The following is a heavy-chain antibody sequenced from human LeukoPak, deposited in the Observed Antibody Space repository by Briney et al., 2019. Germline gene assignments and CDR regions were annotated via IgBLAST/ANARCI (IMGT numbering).Heavy chain of an antibody. Sequence: PGGSLRLSCAAPGFTFRTYWMHWVRQAPGKGLVWVSRIDNDGSDTIYADSVKGRFTVSRDNAKNTVYLQMNSLRVGDTAVYYCARGGFSHGFDIWGQGTVVTVSS. J-gene: IGHJ3*02. CDR3: ARGGFSHGFDI. D-gene: IGHD3-22*01. CDR2: IDNDGSDT. V-gene: IGHV3-74*01. CDR1: GFTFRTYW.